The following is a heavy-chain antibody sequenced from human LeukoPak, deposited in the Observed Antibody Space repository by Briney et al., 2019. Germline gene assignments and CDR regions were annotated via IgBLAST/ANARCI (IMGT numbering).Heavy chain of an antibody. J-gene: IGHJ4*02. CDR3: ARRVYGTSQYY. CDR1: GVSISNSNSF. CDR2: IYYSGIT. Sequence: PSETLSLTCTVSGVSISNSNSFWAWIRQPPGKGLEWIGTIYYSGITHYSPSLKSRVTISVDTSKNQFSLKLSSVTASDTALYYCARRVYGTSQYYWGQGTLVTVSS. D-gene: IGHD5/OR15-5a*01. V-gene: IGHV4-39*01.